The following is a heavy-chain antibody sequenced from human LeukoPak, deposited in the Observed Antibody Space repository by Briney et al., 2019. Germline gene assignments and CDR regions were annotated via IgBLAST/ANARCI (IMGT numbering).Heavy chain of an antibody. D-gene: IGHD2-2*01. CDR1: GGSISSYY. Sequence: PSETLSLTCTVSGGSISSYYWSWIRQPPGKGQEWIGYIYYSGSTNYNPSLKSRVTISVDTSKNQFSLKLSSVTAADTAVYYCARVEVGGWFDPWGQGTLVTVSS. CDR2: IYYSGST. CDR3: ARVEVGGWFDP. J-gene: IGHJ5*02. V-gene: IGHV4-59*01.